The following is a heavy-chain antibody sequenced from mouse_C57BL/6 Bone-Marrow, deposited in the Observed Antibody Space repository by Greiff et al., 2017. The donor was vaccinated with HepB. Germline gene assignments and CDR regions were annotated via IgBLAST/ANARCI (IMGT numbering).Heavy chain of an antibody. CDR3: AGAPDDDDYAMDY. CDR1: GFPITSGYY. J-gene: IGHJ4*01. V-gene: IGHV12-3*01. CDR2: ITHSGET. Sequence: VQLQQSGPGLVKPSQSLFLTCSITGFPITSGYYWIWIRQSPGKPLEWMGYITHSGETFYNPSLQSPISITRETSKNQFFLQLNSVTTEDTAMYYCAGAPDDDDYAMDYWGQGTSVTVSS. D-gene: IGHD2-4*01.